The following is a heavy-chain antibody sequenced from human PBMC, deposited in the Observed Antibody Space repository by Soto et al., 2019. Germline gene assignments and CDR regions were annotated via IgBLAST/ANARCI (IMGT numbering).Heavy chain of an antibody. Sequence: QVQLQESGPGLVKPSQTLSLTCTVSGGSIXSGGXXWXWIRXHPGKGLEWIGYIYYSGSTYYNPSLKSRVTISVDTSKNQFSLKLSSVTAADXAVXXXXXXXXXXXXPYLDWGQGTLVTVSS. V-gene: IGHV4-31*03. CDR3: XXXXXXXXXPYLD. J-gene: IGHJ4*02. CDR2: IYYSGST. CDR1: GGSIXSGGXX.